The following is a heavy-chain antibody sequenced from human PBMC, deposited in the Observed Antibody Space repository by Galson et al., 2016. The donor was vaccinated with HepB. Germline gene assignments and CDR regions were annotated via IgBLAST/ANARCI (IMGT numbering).Heavy chain of an antibody. Sequence: SVKVSCKASGYTFSSYAMHWVRQAPGQRLEWMGWINTANGNTKYSQKLQGRVTITRNTSASTAYMELSSLKSEDTAVYYCARGIFSGSDSTGWYYFDYWGQGILVTVSS. CDR3: ARGIFSGSDSTGWYYFDY. J-gene: IGHJ4*02. D-gene: IGHD1-26*01. CDR2: INTANGNT. CDR1: GYTFSSYA. V-gene: IGHV1-3*04.